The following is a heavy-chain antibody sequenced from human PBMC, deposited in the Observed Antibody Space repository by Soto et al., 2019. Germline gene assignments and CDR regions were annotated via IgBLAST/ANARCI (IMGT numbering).Heavy chain of an antibody. CDR2: IFASSTTI. J-gene: IGHJ4*02. D-gene: IGHD3-9*01. V-gene: IGHV3-48*04. CDR1: GFTFSSYS. Sequence: GGSLRLSCVASGFTFSSYSMVWVRQAPGKGLEWVSYIFASSTTIYYADSVKGRFTVSRDNAQNSLFLLMNSLRAEDTAVYYCARDRDWAFDYWGQGTLVTVSS. CDR3: ARDRDWAFDY.